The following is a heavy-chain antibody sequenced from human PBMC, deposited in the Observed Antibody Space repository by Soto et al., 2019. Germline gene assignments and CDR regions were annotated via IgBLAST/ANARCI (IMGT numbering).Heavy chain of an antibody. CDR1: GYPFSTYG. D-gene: IGHD3-10*01. J-gene: IGHJ5*02. Sequence: ASVKVSFKASGYPFSTYGINLVRQAPGQGLEWMGWISVYNGNTNYAQKFQGRVTMTTDTFTSTAHMELRSLRSDDTAVYYCARDHLAHRTGWFDPWGQGTMVTVSS. V-gene: IGHV1-18*01. CDR3: ARDHLAHRTGWFDP. CDR2: ISVYNGNT.